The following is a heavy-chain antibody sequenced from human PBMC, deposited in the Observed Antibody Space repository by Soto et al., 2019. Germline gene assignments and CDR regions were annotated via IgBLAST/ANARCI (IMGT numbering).Heavy chain of an antibody. Sequence: GSLILSCAASGFTFSSYIMNWVRQAPGKGLEWVAVISYDGSNKYYADSVKGRFTISRDNSKNTLYLQMNSLRAEDTAVYYCARESFSAGYYYDSSGYHDYWGQGTLVTVSS. CDR1: GFTFSSYI. J-gene: IGHJ4*02. CDR2: ISYDGSNK. D-gene: IGHD3-22*01. V-gene: IGHV3-30-3*01. CDR3: ARESFSAGYYYDSSGYHDY.